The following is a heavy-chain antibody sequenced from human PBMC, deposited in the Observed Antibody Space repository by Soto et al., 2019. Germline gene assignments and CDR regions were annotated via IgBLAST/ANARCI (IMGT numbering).Heavy chain of an antibody. CDR3: ARDHGVYVGEDYYYMDV. D-gene: IGHD4-17*01. Sequence: ASVKVSCKASGYTFTSYGISWVRQAPGQGLEWMGWISAYNGNTNYAQKLQGRVTMTTDTSTSTAYMELRSLRSDDTAVYYCARDHGVYVGEDYYYMDVWGKGTTVTVSS. J-gene: IGHJ6*03. V-gene: IGHV1-18*01. CDR2: ISAYNGNT. CDR1: GYTFTSYG.